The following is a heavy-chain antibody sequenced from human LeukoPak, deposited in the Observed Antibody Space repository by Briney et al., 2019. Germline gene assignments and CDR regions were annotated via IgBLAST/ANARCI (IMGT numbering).Heavy chain of an antibody. J-gene: IGHJ5*02. CDR1: GGSSNNYY. D-gene: IGHD3-10*01. CDR2: IYYSGST. Sequence: SETLSLTCTVSGGSSNNYYWGWIRQPPGKGLEWIGSIYYSGSTYYNPSLKSRVTISVDTSKNQFSLKLSSVTAADTAVYYCARHAMVRGVYWFDPWGQGTLVTVSS. V-gene: IGHV4-39*01. CDR3: ARHAMVRGVYWFDP.